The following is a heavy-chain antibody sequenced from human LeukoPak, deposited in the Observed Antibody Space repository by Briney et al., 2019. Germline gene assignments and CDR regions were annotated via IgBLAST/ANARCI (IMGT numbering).Heavy chain of an antibody. CDR3: ARDHSYYGSGYYYGMDV. CDR1: GGSISSYY. Sequence: SETLSLTCTVSGGSISSYYWSWIRQPPGKGLEWIGYIYYSGSTNYNPSLKSRVTISVDTSKNQFSLKLSSVTAADTAVYYCARDHSYYGSGYYYGMDVWGQETTVTVSS. J-gene: IGHJ6*02. D-gene: IGHD3-10*01. CDR2: IYYSGST. V-gene: IGHV4-59*01.